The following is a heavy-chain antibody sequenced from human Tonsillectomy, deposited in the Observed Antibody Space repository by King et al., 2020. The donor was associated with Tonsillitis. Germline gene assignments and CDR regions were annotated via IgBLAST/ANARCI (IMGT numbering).Heavy chain of an antibody. CDR3: SNRASATKPWRGGDYFDY. CDR1: GFSLSTNGVA. Sequence: FTLKESGPTLVKPTQNLTLTCTFSGFSLSTNGVAVGWIRQPPGKALEWLALIYWDDDKRYSPSLKSRLTITKDTSKNQVALTMTNMVPVDTATYYCSNRASATKPWRGGDYFDYWGQGTLVTVSS. D-gene: IGHD2-8*01. CDR2: IYWDDDK. V-gene: IGHV2-5*02. J-gene: IGHJ4*02.